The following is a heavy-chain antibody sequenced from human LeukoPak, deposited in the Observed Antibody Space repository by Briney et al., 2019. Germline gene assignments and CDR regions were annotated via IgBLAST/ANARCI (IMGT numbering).Heavy chain of an antibody. CDR3: ARGPYRRGSSPNSYYFDY. V-gene: IGHV4-39*07. J-gene: IGHJ4*02. Sequence: SETLSLTCTVSGGSISSSRYYWGWIRQPPGKGLEWIGSIYYSGSTNYNPSLKSRVTISVDTSKNQFSLKLSSVTAADTAVYYCARGPYRRGSSPNSYYFDYWGQGTLVTVSS. CDR2: IYYSGST. D-gene: IGHD6-13*01. CDR1: GGSISSSRYY.